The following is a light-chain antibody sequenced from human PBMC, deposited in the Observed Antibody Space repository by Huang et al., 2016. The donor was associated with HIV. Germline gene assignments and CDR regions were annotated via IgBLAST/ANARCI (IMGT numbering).Light chain of an antibody. V-gene: IGKV3-15*01. CDR2: AAS. J-gene: IGKJ1*01. CDR1: QSVSSN. Sequence: EIVMTQSPATLSVSPGERATLSGRASQSVSSNLAWYQQKPGQAPRLLIYAASTRATGIPARFRGSGSGTEFTLTISSLQSEDFAVYYCQQYNYWPRTFGQGTKVEIK. CDR3: QQYNYWPRT.